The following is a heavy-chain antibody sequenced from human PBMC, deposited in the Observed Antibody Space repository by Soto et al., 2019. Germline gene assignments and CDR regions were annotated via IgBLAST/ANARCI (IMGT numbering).Heavy chain of an antibody. CDR3: ARGGRLSGSYYYYGMDV. CDR1: GYTFTAYY. J-gene: IGHJ6*02. D-gene: IGHD2-8*01. V-gene: IGHV1-2*04. CDR2: INPNSGGT. Sequence: ASVKVSCKASGYTFTAYYMHWVRQAPGQGLEWMGWINPNSGGTNYAQKFQGWVTMTRDTSISTAYMELSRLRSDDTAVYYCARGGRLSGSYYYYGMDVWGQGTTVTVSS.